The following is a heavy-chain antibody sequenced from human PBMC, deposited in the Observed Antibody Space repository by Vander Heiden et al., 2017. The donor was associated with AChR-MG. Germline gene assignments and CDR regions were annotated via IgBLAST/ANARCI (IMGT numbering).Heavy chain of an antibody. D-gene: IGHD3-16*02. Sequence: QLQLQESGPGLVKPSETLSLTCTVSGGPISSSSYYWGWIRQPPGKGLEWIGSIYYSGSTYYNPSLKSRVTIPVDTSKNQFSLKLSSVTAADTAVYYCARLLRELYDYVWGSYRPNWFDPWGQGTLVTVSS. CDR1: GGPISSSSYY. V-gene: IGHV4-39*01. CDR2: IYYSGST. J-gene: IGHJ5*02. CDR3: ARLLRELYDYVWGSYRPNWFDP.